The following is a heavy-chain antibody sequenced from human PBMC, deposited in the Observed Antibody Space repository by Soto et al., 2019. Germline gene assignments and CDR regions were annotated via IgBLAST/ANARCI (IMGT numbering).Heavy chain of an antibody. CDR1: GFTFSRYW. CDR2: IKTDGSEK. J-gene: IGHJ4*02. CDR3: ARHGHSCDY. V-gene: IGHV3-7*01. D-gene: IGHD4-17*01. Sequence: LRLSCEGSGFTFSRYWMSWVRQAPGKGLKWVANIKTDGSEKYYVDSVKGRFTISRDNAKNSLYLQMNSLRAEDTAVYYCARHGHSCDYWGQGTLVTVSS.